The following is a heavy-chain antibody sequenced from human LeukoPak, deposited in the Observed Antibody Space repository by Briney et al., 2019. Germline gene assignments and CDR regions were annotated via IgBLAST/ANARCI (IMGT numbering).Heavy chain of an antibody. CDR1: GFTVSSNY. CDR2: IKQDGSEK. Sequence: GGSLRLSCAASGFTVSSNYMSWVRQAPGKGLEWVANIKQDGSEKYYVDSVKGRFTISRDNAKNSLYLQMNSLRAEDTAVYYCARSQLFDYWGQGTLVTVSS. D-gene: IGHD1-1*01. V-gene: IGHV3-7*01. J-gene: IGHJ4*02. CDR3: ARSQLFDY.